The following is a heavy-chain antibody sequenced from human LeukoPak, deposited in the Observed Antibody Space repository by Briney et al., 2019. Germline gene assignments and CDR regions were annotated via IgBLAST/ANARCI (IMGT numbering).Heavy chain of an antibody. J-gene: IGHJ6*03. V-gene: IGHV4-4*02. CDR1: GGSICSSNW. CDR3: TRGSIAYYYMDV. D-gene: IGHD3-22*01. CDR2: IYHSGST. Sequence: SETLSLTCAVSGGSICSSNWWSWVRQPPGKGLEWIGEIYHSGSTNYNPSLKSRVTISVDKSKNQFSLKLSSVTAADTSVYYCTRGSIAYYYMDVWGKGTTVTISS.